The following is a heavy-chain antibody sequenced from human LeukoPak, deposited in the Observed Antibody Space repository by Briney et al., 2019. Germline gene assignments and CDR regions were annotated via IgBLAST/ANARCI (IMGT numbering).Heavy chain of an antibody. V-gene: IGHV5-51*01. J-gene: IGHJ3*02. CDR3: ARRYYYDSSGYSFRARDAFDI. CDR2: IYPGDSDI. Sequence: GESLKISCKGSGYSFTSYWIGWVRQMPGKGLEWMGIIYPGDSDIRYSPSFQGQVTISADKSISTTYLQWSSLKASDTAMYYCARRYYYDSSGYSFRARDAFDIWGQGTPVTVSS. CDR1: GYSFTSYW. D-gene: IGHD3-22*01.